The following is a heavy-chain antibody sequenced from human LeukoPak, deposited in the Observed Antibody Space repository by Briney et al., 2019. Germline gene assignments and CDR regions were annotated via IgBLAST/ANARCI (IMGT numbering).Heavy chain of an antibody. D-gene: IGHD7-27*01. Sequence: TSETLSLTCAVSGGSISSSNWWSWVRQPPGKGLEWIGEIYHSGSTNYNPSLKSRVTISVDKSKSQFSLKLSSVTAADTAVYYCARRSPNNWGFDYWGQGTLVTVSS. V-gene: IGHV4-4*02. CDR1: GGSISSSNW. CDR2: IYHSGST. CDR3: ARRSPNNWGFDY. J-gene: IGHJ4*02.